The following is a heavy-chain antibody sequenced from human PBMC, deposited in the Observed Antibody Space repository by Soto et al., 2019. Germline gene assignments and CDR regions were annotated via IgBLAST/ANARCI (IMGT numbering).Heavy chain of an antibody. CDR1: GGSISSGGYS. D-gene: IGHD6-13*01. Sequence: QVQLQESGSGLVKPSQTLSLTCAVSGGSISSGGYSWSWIRQAPGKGLEWIGYFSHSGNSYYSPSLKSRVSISVDRSKNQFSLKVRSVTAADTAVYYCARGGAFSGSHAYWGQGTLVTVSS. CDR3: ARGGAFSGSHAY. J-gene: IGHJ4*02. CDR2: FSHSGNS. V-gene: IGHV4-30-2*01.